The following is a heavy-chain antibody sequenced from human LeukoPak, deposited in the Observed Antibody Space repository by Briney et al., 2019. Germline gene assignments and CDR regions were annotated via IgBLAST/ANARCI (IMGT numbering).Heavy chain of an antibody. CDR3: ARRRYFDY. J-gene: IGHJ4*02. V-gene: IGHV3-48*03. CDR1: GFSFSSYE. Sequence: GGSLRLSCAASGFSFSSYEMNWVRQAPGKGLEWVSYIGSSGSTIYYADSVKGRFTISRDNDKNSLYLQMNSLRAEDTAVYYCARRRYFDYWGQGTLVTVSS. CDR2: IGSSGSTI.